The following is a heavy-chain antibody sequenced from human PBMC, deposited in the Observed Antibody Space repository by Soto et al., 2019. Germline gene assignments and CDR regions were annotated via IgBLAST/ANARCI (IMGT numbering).Heavy chain of an antibody. CDR3: AKELNKYSYGQNVLMVYGPGSGMDV. Sequence: GGSLRLSCAASGFTFSSYGMHWVRQAPGKGLEWVAVISYDGSNKYYADSVKGRFTISRDNSKNTLYLQMNSLRAEDTAVYYCAKELNKYSYGQNVLMVYGPGSGMDVWGQGTTVTVSS. V-gene: IGHV3-30*18. J-gene: IGHJ6*02. D-gene: IGHD2-8*01. CDR1: GFTFSSYG. CDR2: ISYDGSNK.